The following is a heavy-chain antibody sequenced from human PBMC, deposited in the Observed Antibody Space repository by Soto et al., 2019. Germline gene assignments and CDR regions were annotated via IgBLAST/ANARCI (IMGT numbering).Heavy chain of an antibody. Sequence: EVQLVESGGGLVQPGGSLKLSCAASGLSSSGSAMHWVRQAAGKGLEWVGRIGGKVNGYATTYAASVKGRFTISRDDSKNTAYLQMNSLKTEDTAIYYCTKGIADAGPDYWGQGTLVTVSS. J-gene: IGHJ4*02. D-gene: IGHD6-13*01. CDR2: IGGKVNGYAT. CDR1: GLSSSGSA. CDR3: TKGIADAGPDY. V-gene: IGHV3-73*01.